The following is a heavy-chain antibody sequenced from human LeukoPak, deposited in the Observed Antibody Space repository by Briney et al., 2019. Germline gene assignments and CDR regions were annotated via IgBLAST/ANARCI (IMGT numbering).Heavy chain of an antibody. Sequence: PGGSLRLSCAASGFTFGNAWMSWVRQAPGKGLEWVGRIKSKTDGWTTDYAAPVKGRFTISRDDSKNTLYLQMNSLKTEDTAVYYCTTDNVELVWFGEGLVYWGQGTLVTVSS. CDR1: GFTFGNAW. D-gene: IGHD3-10*01. CDR3: TTDNVELVWFGEGLVY. V-gene: IGHV3-15*01. J-gene: IGHJ4*02. CDR2: IKSKTDGWTT.